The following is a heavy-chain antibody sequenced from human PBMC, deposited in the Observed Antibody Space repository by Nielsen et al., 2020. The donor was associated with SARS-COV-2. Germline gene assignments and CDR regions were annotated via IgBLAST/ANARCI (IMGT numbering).Heavy chain of an antibody. D-gene: IGHD2-15*01. V-gene: IGHV3-23*01. CDR3: AKVLRAATPEDIVVVVEGFDY. CDR2: ISASGAST. Sequence: GGSLRLSCAASGFTFSNYVMNWVRQSPGKGLEWVSAISASGASTYYADSVKGRFTISRDNSKNTLYLQMNSLRAEDTAVYYCAKVLRAATPEDIVVVVEGFDYWGQGTLVTVSS. CDR1: GFTFSNYV. J-gene: IGHJ4*02.